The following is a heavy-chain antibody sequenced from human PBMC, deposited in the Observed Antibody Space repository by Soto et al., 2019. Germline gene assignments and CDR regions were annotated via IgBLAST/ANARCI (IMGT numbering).Heavy chain of an antibody. D-gene: IGHD2-21*02. CDR2: ISDDGYKK. V-gene: IGHV3-30*18. CDR1: GFTFSTCG. J-gene: IGHJ4*02. CDR3: AKGDDTADFDY. Sequence: GGSLRLSCAASGFTFSTCGMHWVRQAPGKGLEWVAVISDDGYKKYYPDSLEGRFTISRDNSKNTLYLQMNSLRLEDTAVYYCAKGDDTADFDYWGQGALVTVS.